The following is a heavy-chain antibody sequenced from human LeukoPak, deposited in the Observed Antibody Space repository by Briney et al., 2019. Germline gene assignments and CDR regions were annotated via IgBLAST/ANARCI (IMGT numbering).Heavy chain of an antibody. CDR2: ISYDGSNK. J-gene: IGHJ5*02. D-gene: IGHD3-9*01. V-gene: IGHV3-30*18. Sequence: GGSLRLSCAASGFTFSSYAMHWVRQAPGKGLEWVAVISYDGSNKYYADSVKGRFTISRDNSKNTLYLQMNSLRAEDTAVYYCAKSLRYFDWLASWGQGTLVTVSS. CDR3: AKSLRYFDWLAS. CDR1: GFTFSSYA.